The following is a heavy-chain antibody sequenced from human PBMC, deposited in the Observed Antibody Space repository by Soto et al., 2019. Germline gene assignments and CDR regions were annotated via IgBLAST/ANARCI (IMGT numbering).Heavy chain of an antibody. Sequence: QLHLQESGPRLLKPSETLSLTCTVSGVSITSTTHYWAWIRQPPGKRLEWIGSVYYTGTTYSAASLTSRLTMSVDTFKNQFSLNVNSVTAADTALYYCARLSYCFTDGCIFDSWGQGILVTVSS. J-gene: IGHJ4*02. CDR1: GVSITSTTHY. V-gene: IGHV4-39*01. D-gene: IGHD2-8*02. CDR2: VYYTGTT. CDR3: ARLSYCFTDGCIFDS.